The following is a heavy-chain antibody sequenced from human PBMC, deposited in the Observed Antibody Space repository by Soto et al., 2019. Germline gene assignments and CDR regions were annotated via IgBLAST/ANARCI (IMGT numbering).Heavy chain of an antibody. CDR3: ARVYYGDYVAFDI. CDR2: INHSGST. Sequence: PSETLSLTCAVYGGSFSGYYWSWIRQPPGKGLEWIGEINHSGSTNYNPSLKSRVTISVDTSKNQFSLKLSSVTAADTAVYYCARVYYGDYVAFDIWGQGTMVTVSS. V-gene: IGHV4-34*01. D-gene: IGHD4-17*01. J-gene: IGHJ3*02. CDR1: GGSFSGYY.